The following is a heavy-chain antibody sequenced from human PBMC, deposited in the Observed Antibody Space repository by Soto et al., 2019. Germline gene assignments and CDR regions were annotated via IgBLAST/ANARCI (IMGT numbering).Heavy chain of an antibody. J-gene: IGHJ4*02. D-gene: IGHD3-22*01. CDR2: IDPGDSQT. V-gene: IGHV5-10-1*01. Sequence: GESLKISCKGSGYSFAGYWITWVRQKPGKGLEWMGRIDPGDSQTYYSPSFRGHVTISATKSITTVFLQWSSLGASDTAMYYCARQIYDSDTGPNFQYYFDSWGQGTPVTVSS. CDR3: ARQIYDSDTGPNFQYYFDS. CDR1: GYSFAGYW.